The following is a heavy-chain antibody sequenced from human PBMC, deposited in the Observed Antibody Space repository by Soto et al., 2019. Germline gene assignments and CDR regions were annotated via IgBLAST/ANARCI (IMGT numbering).Heavy chain of an antibody. CDR2: IYWDDDK. V-gene: IGHV2-5*02. CDR3: AHKTGLYQYDP. CDR1: GFSLSTSGVG. D-gene: IGHD2-2*01. Sequence: QITLKESGPTLVKPTQTLTLTCTFSGFSLSTSGVGVGWIRQPPGKALEWLALIYWDDDKRYSPSLKSRLTXTXXTSKNQVVLTMTNMDPVDTATYYCAHKTGLYQYDPWGQGTLVTVSS. J-gene: IGHJ5*02.